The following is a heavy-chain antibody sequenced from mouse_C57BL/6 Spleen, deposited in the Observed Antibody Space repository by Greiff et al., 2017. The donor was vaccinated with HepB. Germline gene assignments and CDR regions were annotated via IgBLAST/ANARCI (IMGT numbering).Heavy chain of an antibody. V-gene: IGHV1-64*01. J-gene: IGHJ4*01. CDR3: GPTVYYAMDY. CDR1: GYTFTSYW. D-gene: IGHD1-1*01. CDR2: IHPNSGST. Sequence: VQLQQPGAELVKPGASVKLSCKASGYTFTSYWMHWVKQRPGQGLEWIGMIHPNSGSTNYNEKFKSKATLTVDKSSSTAYMQLSSLTSEDSAVYYCGPTVYYAMDYWGQGTSVTVSS.